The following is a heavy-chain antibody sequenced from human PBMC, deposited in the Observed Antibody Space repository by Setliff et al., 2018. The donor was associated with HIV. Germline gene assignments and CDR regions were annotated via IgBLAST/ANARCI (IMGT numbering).Heavy chain of an antibody. J-gene: IGHJ4*02. CDR1: GYTFTSFG. CDR2: ISAHNGNT. Sequence: GASVKVSCKASGYTFTSFGVTWVRQAPGQGLDWMGWISAHNGNTNYAEKFQGRVTMTTDTSTSTAYMELRSLRSDDTAVYYCARDLPTLLSSSWAYWGQGTLVTVSS. V-gene: IGHV1-18*01. D-gene: IGHD6-13*01. CDR3: ARDLPTLLSSSWAY.